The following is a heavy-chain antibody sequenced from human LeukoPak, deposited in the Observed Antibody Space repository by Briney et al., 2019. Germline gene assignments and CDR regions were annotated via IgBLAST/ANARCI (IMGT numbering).Heavy chain of an antibody. D-gene: IGHD3-10*01. J-gene: IGHJ4*02. Sequence: ASVKLSCTAAGYTFTGYYMHWVRQAPGQGLEWMGWINPNSSGTNDAQKFQGRVTMTRDTSISTAYMDLSRLRSDDTAVYYCASLNYCGSGSYNYWGQGTLVTVSS. CDR1: GYTFTGYY. V-gene: IGHV1-2*02. CDR2: INPNSSGT. CDR3: ASLNYCGSGSYNY.